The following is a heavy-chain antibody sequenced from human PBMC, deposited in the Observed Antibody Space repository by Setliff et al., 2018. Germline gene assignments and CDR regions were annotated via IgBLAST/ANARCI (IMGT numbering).Heavy chain of an antibody. J-gene: IGHJ5*02. D-gene: IGHD2-15*01. CDR1: GASINSGTYY. Sequence: SETLSLTCTVSGASINSGTYYWAWIRQPPGKGLEWIGRIHYSGTTYYNASLKSRVTMSVDTSKNQISLKLTSVTAADTAVYYCGRGFSRIEGWGNWFDPWGQGILVTVSS. CDR3: GRGFSRIEGWGNWFDP. CDR2: IHYSGTT. V-gene: IGHV4-39*01.